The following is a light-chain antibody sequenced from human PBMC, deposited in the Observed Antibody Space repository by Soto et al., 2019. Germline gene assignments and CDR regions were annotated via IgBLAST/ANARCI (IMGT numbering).Light chain of an antibody. J-gene: IGKJ3*01. CDR1: QSVSSK. CDR2: GAS. CDR3: QQYNSWPFT. V-gene: IGKV3-15*01. Sequence: ETVMTQSPATLSVSPGERATLSSRASQSVSSKLAWYQQKVGQSPRLLIHGASTRATGVPARFSGSGSGTEFTLTISSLQSEDFAVYYCQQYNSWPFTFGPGTKVDIK.